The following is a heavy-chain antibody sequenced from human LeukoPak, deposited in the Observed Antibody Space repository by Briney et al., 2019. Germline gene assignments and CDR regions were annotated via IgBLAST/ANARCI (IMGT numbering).Heavy chain of an antibody. CDR2: IKQDGSEK. J-gene: IGHJ4*02. CDR3: ARERGYDSSGDY. Sequence: PGGSLRLSCAAPGFTFSSYWMSWVRQAPGKGLEWVANIKQDGSEKYYVDSVKGRFTISRDNAKNSLYLQMNSLRAEDTAVYYCARERGYDSSGDYWGQGTLVTVSS. CDR1: GFTFSSYW. V-gene: IGHV3-7*01. D-gene: IGHD3-22*01.